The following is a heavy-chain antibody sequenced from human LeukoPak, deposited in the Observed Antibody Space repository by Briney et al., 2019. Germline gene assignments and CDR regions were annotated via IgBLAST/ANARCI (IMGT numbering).Heavy chain of an antibody. CDR3: ATVHYYDSSGYYDSFDY. CDR1: GYTLTELS. Sequence: ASVKVSCKVSGYTLTELSMHWGRQAPGKGLGGRGGFNPEDGETIYAQKFQGRVTMTEDTSTDTAYMELSSLRSEDTAVYYCATVHYYDSSGYYDSFDYWGQGTLVTVSS. J-gene: IGHJ4*02. V-gene: IGHV1-24*01. D-gene: IGHD3-22*01. CDR2: FNPEDGET.